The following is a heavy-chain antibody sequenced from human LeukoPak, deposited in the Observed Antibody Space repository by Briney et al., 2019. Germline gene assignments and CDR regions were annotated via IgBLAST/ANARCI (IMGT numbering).Heavy chain of an antibody. CDR2: INWNGGST. V-gene: IGHV3-20*04. CDR3: ARLQPGYSGYDLPADY. D-gene: IGHD5-12*01. CDR1: GFSFSNYA. Sequence: GGSLRLSCAASGFSFSNYAMNWVRQAPGKGLEWVSGINWNGGSTGYADSVKGRFTISRDNAKNSLYLQMNSLRAEDTALYYCARLQPGYSGYDLPADYWGQGTLVTVSS. J-gene: IGHJ4*02.